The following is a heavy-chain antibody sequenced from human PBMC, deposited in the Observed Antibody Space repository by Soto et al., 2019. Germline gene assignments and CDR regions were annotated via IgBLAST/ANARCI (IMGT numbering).Heavy chain of an antibody. CDR1: GYTFTDYW. V-gene: IGHV5-51*01. J-gene: IGHJ6*01. D-gene: IGHD2-15*01. CDR3: ARYGIFGCSGGKCYWAFYYYGMDF. Sequence: PGESLKISCKGSGYTFTDYWIGWVRQMPGTGLEWLGFIYPRDSGIRYSPSFQVQVTISADNSIRTAYLQWSSLKASDTAIYYCARYGIFGCSGGKCYWAFYYYGMDFSGQGTPVTVSS. CDR2: IYPRDSGI.